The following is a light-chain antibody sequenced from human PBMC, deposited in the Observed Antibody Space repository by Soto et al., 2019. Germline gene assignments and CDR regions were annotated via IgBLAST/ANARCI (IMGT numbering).Light chain of an antibody. Sequence: VVMTHSPDSLSVSTGKRSTIYCKSNKRALNTSKNKNSLAWYQQKVGLPPKLLIYWASTRESGVPDRFSGSGSGTDFTLTISSLQAEDVAVYYCQQYFETPLTFGQGTKVDIK. CDR1: KRALNTSKNKNS. CDR3: QQYFETPLT. CDR2: WAS. J-gene: IGKJ1*01. V-gene: IGKV4-1*01.